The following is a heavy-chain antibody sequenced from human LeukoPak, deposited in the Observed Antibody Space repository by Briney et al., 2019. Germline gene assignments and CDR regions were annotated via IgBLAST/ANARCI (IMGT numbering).Heavy chain of an antibody. Sequence: GGSLRLSCTASGFTFGDYSMSWVRQAPGKGLEWVGFIRSKVYGGTTEYAASMKGRFTISRDDSKSIAYLQMNTQKTEDTAVYYCAGSFGQLTFFDYWGQGTLVTVSS. CDR2: IRSKVYGGTT. CDR3: AGSFGQLTFFDY. CDR1: GFTFGDYS. V-gene: IGHV3-49*04. D-gene: IGHD3-10*01. J-gene: IGHJ4*02.